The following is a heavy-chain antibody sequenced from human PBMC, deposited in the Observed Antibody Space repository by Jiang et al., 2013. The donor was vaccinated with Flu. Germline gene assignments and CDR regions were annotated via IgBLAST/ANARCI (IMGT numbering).Heavy chain of an antibody. D-gene: IGHD3-10*01. CDR2: ISYDGSNK. CDR1: GFTFSSYA. Sequence: VQLVESGGGVVQPGRSLRLSCAASGFTFSSYAMHWVRQAPGKGLEWVAVISYDGSNKYYADSVKGRFTISRDNSKNTLYLQMSSLRAEDTAVYYCARTDYYLEFWGQGTLVTVSS. V-gene: IGHV3-30-3*01. CDR3: ARTDYYLEF. J-gene: IGHJ4*02.